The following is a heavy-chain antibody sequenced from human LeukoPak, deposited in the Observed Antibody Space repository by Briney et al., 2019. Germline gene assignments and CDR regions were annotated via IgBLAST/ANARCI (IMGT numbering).Heavy chain of an antibody. CDR2: IIPIFSTA. CDR1: GGTFSSYA. CDR3: ARSSSSWIYYFDY. J-gene: IGHJ4*02. Sequence: SVKVSCKASGGTFSSYAISWVRQAPGQGLEWMGGIIPIFSTANYAQKFQGRVTITADESTGTAYMELSSLRSEDTAVYYCARSSSSWIYYFDYWGQGTLVTVSS. D-gene: IGHD6-13*01. V-gene: IGHV1-69*13.